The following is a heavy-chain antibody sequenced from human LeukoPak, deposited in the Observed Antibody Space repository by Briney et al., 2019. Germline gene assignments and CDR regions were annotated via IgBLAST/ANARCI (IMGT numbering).Heavy chain of an antibody. D-gene: IGHD5-18*01. CDR2: ISYAGETT. CDR3: ARTRLDTAMVTPSFGAYYGMDV. Sequence: GVYLRRSCGASEFYLSVYEMTWVRQAPGKGLEWLSYISYAGETTYYADSVKGRFTISRDNAKNSLYLQMNSLRAEDTAVYYCARTRLDTAMVTPSFGAYYGMDVWGQGTTVTVSS. V-gene: IGHV3-48*03. J-gene: IGHJ6*02. CDR1: EFYLSVYE.